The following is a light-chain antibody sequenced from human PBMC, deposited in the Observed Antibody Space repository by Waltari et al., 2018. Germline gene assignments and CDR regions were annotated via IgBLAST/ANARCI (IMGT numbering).Light chain of an antibody. CDR3: QQRTNWQLT. CDR1: QSVSTY. Sequence: EVVLTQSPATLSLSPGERATLSCRARQSVSTYLAWYQHKPGQAPRLLIYDASNRATGIPARFSGSGSGTDFTLTISSLEPEDFAVYYCQQRTNWQLTFGGGTKVEIK. J-gene: IGKJ4*02. V-gene: IGKV3-11*01. CDR2: DAS.